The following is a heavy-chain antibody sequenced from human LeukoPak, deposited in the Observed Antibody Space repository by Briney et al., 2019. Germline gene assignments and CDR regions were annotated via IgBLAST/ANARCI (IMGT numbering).Heavy chain of an antibody. CDR2: ISDSGGSI. CDR3: ANQPSKYCTGGSCYVVY. V-gene: IGHV3-23*01. CDR1: GFTVSVNY. J-gene: IGHJ4*02. D-gene: IGHD2-15*01. Sequence: PGGSLRLSCAASGFTVSVNYMNWVRQAPGKGLEWVSGISDSGGSIYYADSVKGRFTISRDNSKNTLYLQMNSLRAEDTAIYYCANQPSKYCTGGSCYVVYWGQGTLVTVSS.